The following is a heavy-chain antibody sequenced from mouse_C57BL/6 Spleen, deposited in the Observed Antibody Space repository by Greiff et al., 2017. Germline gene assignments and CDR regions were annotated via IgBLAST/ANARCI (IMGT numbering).Heavy chain of an antibody. CDR3: TREGPPHAMDY. J-gene: IGHJ4*01. V-gene: IGHV5-9-1*02. CDR2: ISSGGGYI. Sequence: EVKLEESGEGLVKPGGSLKLSCAASGFTFSSYAMSWVRQTPGKRLEWVAYISSGGGYIYYADTVKGRFTISRDNARNTLYLQLSSLKSEDTAMXYCTREGPPHAMDYWGQGTSVTVSA. CDR1: GFTFSSYA.